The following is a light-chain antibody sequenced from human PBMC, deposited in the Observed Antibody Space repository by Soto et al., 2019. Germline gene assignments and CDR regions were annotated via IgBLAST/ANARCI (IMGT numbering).Light chain of an antibody. V-gene: IGKV3-11*01. CDR2: DAS. CDR1: QNVDIY. Sequence: EVVLTQSPGTLSLSPGERATLSCRVSQNVDIYLAWYQQKPGQAPRLLIYDASNRAPGIPARFSGSGSGTDVTLTISSLEPEDFAVYYCLQRRDWPPLTFGGGTKVEIK. CDR3: LQRRDWPPLT. J-gene: IGKJ4*01.